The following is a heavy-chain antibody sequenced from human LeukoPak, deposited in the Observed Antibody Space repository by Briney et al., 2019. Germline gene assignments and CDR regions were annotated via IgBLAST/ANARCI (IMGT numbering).Heavy chain of an antibody. V-gene: IGHV3-21*01. CDR1: GFTFSSYS. Sequence: PGGSLRLSCAASGFTFSSYSMNWVRQTPGKRLEWVSSISSSSSYIYYADSVKGRFTISRDNAKNSLYLQMNSLRAEDTAVYYCARDSSSWQFGNDWFDPWGQGTLVTVSS. D-gene: IGHD6-13*01. CDR2: ISSSSSYI. CDR3: ARDSSSWQFGNDWFDP. J-gene: IGHJ5*02.